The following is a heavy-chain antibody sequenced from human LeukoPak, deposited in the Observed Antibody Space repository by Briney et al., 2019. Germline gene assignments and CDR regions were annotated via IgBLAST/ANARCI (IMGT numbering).Heavy chain of an antibody. Sequence: SVKVSCKASGGTFSSYAISWVRQAPGQGLEWMGGIIPIFGTANYAQKFQGRVTITADESTSTAYMELSRLRSDDTAVYYCASSPIAAAGTKWWFDPWGQGTLVTVSS. D-gene: IGHD6-13*01. CDR1: GGTFSSYA. CDR3: ASSPIAAAGTKWWFDP. CDR2: IIPIFGTA. V-gene: IGHV1-69*13. J-gene: IGHJ5*02.